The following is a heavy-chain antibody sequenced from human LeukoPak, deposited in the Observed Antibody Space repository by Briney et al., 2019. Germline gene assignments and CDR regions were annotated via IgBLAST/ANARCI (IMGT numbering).Heavy chain of an antibody. Sequence: GGSLRLSCSASGFTFSSYAMHWVRQAPGKGLEYVSAISSNGGSTYYADSVKGRFTISRDNSKNTLYLQMSSLRAEDTAVYYCARTKRYYGSGSYYTAYLDYWGQGTLVTVSS. CDR3: ARTKRYYGSGSYYTAYLDY. D-gene: IGHD3-10*01. V-gene: IGHV3-64D*09. CDR1: GFTFSSYA. J-gene: IGHJ4*02. CDR2: ISSNGGST.